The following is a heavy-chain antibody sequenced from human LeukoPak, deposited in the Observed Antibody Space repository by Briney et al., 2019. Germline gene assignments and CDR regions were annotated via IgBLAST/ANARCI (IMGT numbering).Heavy chain of an antibody. CDR1: GYTFTGCY. V-gene: IGHV1-2*02. D-gene: IGHD3-10*01. CDR2: INPNSGGT. J-gene: IGHJ6*03. CDR3: ARDKVLLWFGDPTYYYYMDV. Sequence: ASVKVSCKASGYTFTGCYMHWVRQAPGQGLEWMGWINPNSGGTNYAQKLQGRVTMTTDTSTSTAYMELRSLRSDDTAVYYCARDKVLLWFGDPTYYYYMDVWGKGTTVTISS.